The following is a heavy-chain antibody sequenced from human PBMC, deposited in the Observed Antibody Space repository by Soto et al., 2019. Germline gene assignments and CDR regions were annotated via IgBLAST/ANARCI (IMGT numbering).Heavy chain of an antibody. Sequence: QVQLQESGPGLVKPSQTLSLTCTVSGGSISSGDYYWSWIRQPPGKCLEWIGYIYYSGSTYYNPSLKSRVTISVDTSKNQFSLKLSSVTAADTAVYYCARYCSSTSCYIRTASFDPWGQGTLVTVSS. CDR3: ARYCSSTSCYIRTASFDP. J-gene: IGHJ5*02. CDR2: IYYSGST. V-gene: IGHV4-30-4*01. CDR1: GGSISSGDYY. D-gene: IGHD2-2*02.